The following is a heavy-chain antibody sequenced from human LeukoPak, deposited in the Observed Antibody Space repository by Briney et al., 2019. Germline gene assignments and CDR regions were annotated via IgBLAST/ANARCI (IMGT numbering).Heavy chain of an antibody. CDR1: GFTFSSYS. D-gene: IGHD6-13*01. J-gene: IGHJ4*02. CDR2: ISSSSSYI. V-gene: IGHV3-21*01. Sequence: GGSLRLSCAASGFTFSSYSMNWVRQAPGKGLEWVSSISSSSSYIYYADSVKGRFTISRDNAENSLYLQMNSLRAEDTAVYYCASYSDPIAAASTGFDYWGQGTLVTVSS. CDR3: ASYSDPIAAASTGFDY.